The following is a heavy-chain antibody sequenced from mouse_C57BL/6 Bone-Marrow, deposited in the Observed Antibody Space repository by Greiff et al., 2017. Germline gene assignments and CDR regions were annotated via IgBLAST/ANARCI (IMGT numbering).Heavy chain of an antibody. CDR3: ARVITRPAWFAY. CDR1: GYTFTSYG. CDR2: IYPRSGNP. J-gene: IGHJ3*01. D-gene: IGHD1-1*01. V-gene: IGHV1-81*01. Sequence: VQLQQSGAELARPGASVKLSCKASGYTFTSYGISWVKQRTGQGLEWIGEIYPRSGNPSYNEKFKGKATLTADKSSSTAYMELRSLTSEDSAVYFCARVITRPAWFAYWGQGTLVTVSA.